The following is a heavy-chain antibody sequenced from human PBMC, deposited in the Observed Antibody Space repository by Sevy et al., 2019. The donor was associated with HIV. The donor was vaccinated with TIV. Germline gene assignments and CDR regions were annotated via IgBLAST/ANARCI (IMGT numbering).Heavy chain of an antibody. CDR3: ARVPTYYYDSATYFES. V-gene: IGHV1-18*01. CDR1: GYTFASEG. D-gene: IGHD3-22*01. CDR2: IGAYNGNA. Sequence: ASVKVSCKSSGYTFASEGISWVRQAPGQGLEWMGWIGAYNGNANSAQKLQGRVTMTTDTSTSTAYMELSSLRSDDTAIYYCARVPTYYYDSATYFESWGQGTLVTRLL. J-gene: IGHJ4*02.